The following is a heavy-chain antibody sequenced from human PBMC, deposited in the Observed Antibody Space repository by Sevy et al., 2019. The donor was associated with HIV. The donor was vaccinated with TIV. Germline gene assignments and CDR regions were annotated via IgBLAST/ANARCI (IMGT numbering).Heavy chain of an antibody. J-gene: IGHJ4*02. CDR2: IYTSGST. Sequence: SETLSLTCTVSGGSISSYYWSWIRQPAGKGLEWFGRIYTSGSTNYNPSLKSRVTMSVDTSKNQFSLKLSSVTAADTAVYYCARDRGGYDYDRFDYWGQGTLVTVSS. CDR1: GGSISSYY. D-gene: IGHD5-12*01. CDR3: ARDRGGYDYDRFDY. V-gene: IGHV4-4*07.